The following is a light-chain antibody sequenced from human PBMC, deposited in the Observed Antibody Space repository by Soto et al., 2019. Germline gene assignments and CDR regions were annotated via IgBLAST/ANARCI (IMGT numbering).Light chain of an antibody. J-gene: IGKJ2*01. CDR3: QQYDSSLYT. CDR1: QSVSSSY. V-gene: IGKV3-20*01. Sequence: EIVLTQSPGTLSLSPGERATLSCRASQSVSSSYLAWYQQKPGQAPRLLIYAASSRATGIPDRFSGSGSGTDFTLTISRLEPEDSAVYYCQQYDSSLYTFGQGTKLEIK. CDR2: AAS.